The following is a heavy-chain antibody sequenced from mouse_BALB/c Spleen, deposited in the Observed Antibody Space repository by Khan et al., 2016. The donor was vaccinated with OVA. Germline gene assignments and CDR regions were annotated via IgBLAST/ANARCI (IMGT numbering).Heavy chain of an antibody. J-gene: IGHJ4*01. CDR2: INTYTGET. CDR1: GYTFTNYG. CDR3: ARVGYSGTMDY. Sequence: QIQLVQSGPELKKPGETVKISCKASGYTFTNYGMNWVKQAPGKGLKWMGFINTYTGETTYADDFKGRFAFSLETSASTAYLQLNNLKNEDTSTYFCARVGYSGTMDYWGQGTSVTVSS. V-gene: IGHV9-3-1*01. D-gene: IGHD2-14*01.